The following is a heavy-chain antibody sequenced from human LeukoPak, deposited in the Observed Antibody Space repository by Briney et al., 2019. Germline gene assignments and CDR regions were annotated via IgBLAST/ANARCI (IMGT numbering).Heavy chain of an antibody. CDR1: GFTFNNYW. Sequence: GGSLRLSCAASGFTFNNYWMSWVRQAPGKGLEWVSAISGSGGSTYYADSVKGRFTISRDNSKNTLYLQMNSLRAEDTAVYYCAKVASRVAVAGDGRVDYWGQGTLVTVSS. CDR3: AKVASRVAVAGDGRVDY. J-gene: IGHJ4*02. V-gene: IGHV3-23*01. D-gene: IGHD6-19*01. CDR2: ISGSGGST.